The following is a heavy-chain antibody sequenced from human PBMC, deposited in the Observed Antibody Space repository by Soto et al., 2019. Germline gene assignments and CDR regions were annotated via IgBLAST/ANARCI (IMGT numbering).Heavy chain of an antibody. V-gene: IGHV3-23*01. CDR1: GFTFSSYA. J-gene: IGHJ4*02. CDR3: AKGPYDSSGYYDY. D-gene: IGHD3-22*01. Sequence: LRLSCAASGFTFSSYAMSWVRQAPGKGLEWVSAISGSGGSTYYADSVKGRFTISRDNSKNTLYLQMNSLRAEDTAVYYCAKGPYDSSGYYDYWGQGTLVTVSS. CDR2: ISGSGGST.